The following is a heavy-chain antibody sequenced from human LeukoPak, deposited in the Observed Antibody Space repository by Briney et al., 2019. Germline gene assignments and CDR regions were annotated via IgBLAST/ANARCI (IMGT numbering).Heavy chain of an antibody. CDR2: INPNSGGT. J-gene: IGHJ4*02. V-gene: IGHV1-2*02. CDR3: AREGDTYYYDSSGYGY. CDR1: GYTFTGYY. Sequence: GASVKVSCKASGYTFTGYYMHWVRQAPGQGLEWMGWINPNSGGTNYAQKFQGRVTMTRDTSISTAYMELSRLRSDDTAVYYCAREGDTYYYDSSGYGYWGQGTLVTVSS. D-gene: IGHD3-22*01.